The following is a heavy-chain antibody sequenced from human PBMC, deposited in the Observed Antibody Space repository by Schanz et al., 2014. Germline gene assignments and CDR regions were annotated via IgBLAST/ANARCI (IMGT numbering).Heavy chain of an antibody. D-gene: IGHD5-12*01. V-gene: IGHV1-2*02. CDR2: LNPDSGET. J-gene: IGHJ3*02. Sequence: QVQLVQSGAEVKKPGASVKVSCKTSGYSFSDYFIHWVRQAPGQGLEWMGWLNPDSGETLYAQRFQGRVTLTRDTSIRTAYMDLRSLLSDDAAVYFCAREMLDIVATMDDDAFDIWGQGTMVTVSS. CDR3: AREMLDIVATMDDDAFDI. CDR1: GYSFSDYF.